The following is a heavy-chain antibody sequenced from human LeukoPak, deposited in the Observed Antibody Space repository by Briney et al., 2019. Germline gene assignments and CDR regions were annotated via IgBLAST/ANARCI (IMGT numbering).Heavy chain of an antibody. Sequence: GGSLRLSCAASGFTFSSYATSWVRQAPGKGLGWVSAISGSGGSTYYADSVKGRFTICRDNSKTTLYLQRNSLRAEDTAVYYCAKGSSSWAYYFDYWGQGTLVTVSS. CDR1: GFTFSSYA. J-gene: IGHJ4*02. CDR3: AKGSSSWAYYFDY. CDR2: ISGSGGST. D-gene: IGHD6-13*01. V-gene: IGHV3-23*01.